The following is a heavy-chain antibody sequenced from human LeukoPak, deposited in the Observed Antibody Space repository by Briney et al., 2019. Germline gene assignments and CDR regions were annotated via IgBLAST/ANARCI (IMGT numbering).Heavy chain of an antibody. CDR2: TYYRSKWYN. CDR1: GDSVSSNSVA. CDR3: ARAVSAAKNFDH. J-gene: IGHJ4*02. D-gene: IGHD6-25*01. Sequence: SQTLSLTCAISGDSVSSNSVAWNWIRQSPSRGLEWLGGTYYRSKWYNDYAVSVKSRITINPDTSKNQFSLHLNSVTPEDTAVYYCARAVSAAKNFDHWGQGTLVTVSS. V-gene: IGHV6-1*01.